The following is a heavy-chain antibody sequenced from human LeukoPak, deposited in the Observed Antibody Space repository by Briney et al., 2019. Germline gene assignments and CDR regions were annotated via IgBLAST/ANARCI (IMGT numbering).Heavy chain of an antibody. V-gene: IGHV4-39*01. Sequence: PSETLSLTCTVSGGSISSSSYYWGWIRQPPGKGLEWIGSMYYSGSTYYNPSLKSRVTIYVDTSKNQFSLKLSSVTAADTAVYYCATSSGSYYYWGQGTLVTVSS. CDR2: MYYSGST. D-gene: IGHD1-26*01. CDR1: GGSISSSSYY. J-gene: IGHJ4*02. CDR3: ATSSGSYYY.